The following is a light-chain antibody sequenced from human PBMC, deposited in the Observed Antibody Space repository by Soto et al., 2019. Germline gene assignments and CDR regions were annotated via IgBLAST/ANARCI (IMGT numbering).Light chain of an antibody. CDR2: KAS. J-gene: IGKJ1*01. V-gene: IGKV1-5*03. CDR3: QQFYRYPWT. Sequence: DSQMTQSPSPVSASVEDRVTITCLAIQSVATCLAWYQQKSGKAPHLLIYKASSLKTGVPSRFSGSRSVTEFTLTISSLQPDDCETCCCQQFYRYPWTFGQGTKVEI. CDR1: QSVATC.